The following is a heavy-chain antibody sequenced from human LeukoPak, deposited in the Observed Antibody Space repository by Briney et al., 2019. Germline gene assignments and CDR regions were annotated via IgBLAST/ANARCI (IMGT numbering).Heavy chain of an antibody. CDR2: INSDGSTT. CDR1: GFTFSTSW. Sequence: GGSLSLSCAASGFTFSTSWMHWVRQAPGKGLVWVSHINSDGSTTNYVDSVKGRFTISRDNAANTLFLQMNSLRAEDTAVYYCARADSSSWYDYWGQGTLVTVSS. J-gene: IGHJ4*02. D-gene: IGHD6-13*01. CDR3: ARADSSSWYDY. V-gene: IGHV3-74*01.